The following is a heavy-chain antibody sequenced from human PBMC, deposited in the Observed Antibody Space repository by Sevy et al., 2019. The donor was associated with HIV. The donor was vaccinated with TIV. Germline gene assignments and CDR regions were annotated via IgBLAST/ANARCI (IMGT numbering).Heavy chain of an antibody. V-gene: IGHV3-30-3*01. Sequence: GGSLRLSCAASGFTFSSYAMHWVRQAPGKGLEWVAVISYDGSNKYYADSVKGRFTISRDNSKNTLYLQMNSLRAEDTAVYYCARDEPADYYGSGSYYNPFDYWGQGTLVTVSS. J-gene: IGHJ4*02. CDR1: GFTFSSYA. CDR3: ARDEPADYYGSGSYYNPFDY. CDR2: ISYDGSNK. D-gene: IGHD3-10*01.